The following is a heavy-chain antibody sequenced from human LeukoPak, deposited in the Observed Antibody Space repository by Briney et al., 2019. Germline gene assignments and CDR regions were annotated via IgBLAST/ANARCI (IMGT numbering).Heavy chain of an antibody. CDR2: IHYTGSNT. CDR3: AKAYCASTTCYGGGKIDY. V-gene: IGHV3-30*02. Sequence: PGGSLRLSCAASGSTFTNYAMHWVRQAPGKGLEWVAFIHYTGSNTYYADSVKGRFTISRDNSKNTLYLLLNSLRTEDTAVYYCAKAYCASTTCYGGGKIDYWGQGTLVTVSS. D-gene: IGHD2-2*01. J-gene: IGHJ4*02. CDR1: GSTFTNYA.